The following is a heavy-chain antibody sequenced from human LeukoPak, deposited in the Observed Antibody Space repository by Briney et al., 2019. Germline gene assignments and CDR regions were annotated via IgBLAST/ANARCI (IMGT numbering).Heavy chain of an antibody. CDR2: IYTSGST. D-gene: IGHD3-22*01. V-gene: IGHV4-4*08. Sequence: PSETLSLTCTVSGGSISSYYWSWIRQPPGKGLEWIGRIYTSGSTNYNPSLKSRVTISVDTSKNQFSLKLSSVTAADTAVYYCARGPYYYDSSGCFDYWGQGTLVSVSS. CDR1: GGSISSYY. J-gene: IGHJ4*02. CDR3: ARGPYYYDSSGCFDY.